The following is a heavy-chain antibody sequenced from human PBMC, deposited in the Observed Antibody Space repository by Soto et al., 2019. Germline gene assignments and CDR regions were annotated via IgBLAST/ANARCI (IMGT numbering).Heavy chain of an antibody. V-gene: IGHV1-2*04. J-gene: IGHJ4*02. D-gene: IGHD3-16*01. CDR2: INPKSGGT. CDR3: ARGSHGDYVGAALGY. Sequence: QVQLVQSGAEVKKPGASVKVSCKASAYTFTGYFVQWVRQAPGQGLEWMGWINPKSGGTNYAQKFQGWVSMTSDTSLSTVYMEMNRLTSDDTAVYYCARGSHGDYVGAALGYWCQGTLVSVSS. CDR1: AYTFTGYF.